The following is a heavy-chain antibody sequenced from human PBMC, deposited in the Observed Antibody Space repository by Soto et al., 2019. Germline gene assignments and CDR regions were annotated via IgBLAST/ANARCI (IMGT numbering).Heavy chain of an antibody. D-gene: IGHD1-26*01. J-gene: IGHJ4*02. V-gene: IGHV3-7*01. CDR1: GLTFSDYY. Sequence: GGSLRLSCAASGLTFSDYYMSWVRQAQGKGLEWVANVNEDGIEKYYVDSVKGRFTVSRDNARNSLYLQMNSLRAEDTAVYYCGQWGGAWTDEGGQGTLLTVSS. CDR2: VNEDGIEK. CDR3: GQWGGAWTDE.